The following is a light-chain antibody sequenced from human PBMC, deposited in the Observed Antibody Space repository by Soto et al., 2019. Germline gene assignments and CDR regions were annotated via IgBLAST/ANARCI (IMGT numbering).Light chain of an antibody. Sequence: QSALTQPASVSASPGQSITISCTGTSSDIGGYIYVSWYQQHPGKAPKLMIYEVSNRPSGVSNRFSGSKSGNTASLTISGLQAEDEADYYCSSYTSSSTLVFGTGTKLTVL. J-gene: IGLJ1*01. CDR1: SSDIGGYIY. V-gene: IGLV2-14*01. CDR3: SSYTSSSTLV. CDR2: EVS.